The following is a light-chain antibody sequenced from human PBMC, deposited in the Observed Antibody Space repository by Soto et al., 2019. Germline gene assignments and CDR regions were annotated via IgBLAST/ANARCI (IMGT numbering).Light chain of an antibody. CDR1: QSGSSSY. CDR3: QQYGNSPLVT. V-gene: IGKV3-20*01. J-gene: IGKJ5*01. CDR2: GAS. Sequence: EIVLTQSPGTLSLSPGERATLSCRASQSGSSSYLAWYQQKPGQAPRLLIYGASSRATGIPDRFSGSGSGTDFTLTISRLEPEDFAVYYCQQYGNSPLVTFGQGTRLEI.